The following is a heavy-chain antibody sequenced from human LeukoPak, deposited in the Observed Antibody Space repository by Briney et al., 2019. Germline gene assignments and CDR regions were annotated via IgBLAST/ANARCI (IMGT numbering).Heavy chain of an antibody. CDR2: IKQDGSEK. CDR3: GRAGVVPAAISH. Sequence: PGGSLRLSCAASGLTFTSYWMTWVRQAPGKGLEWVGNIKQDGSEKYYVDSLKGRFTISRDNAKNSLYLQMNNLRVEDTAFYYCGRAGVVPAAISHWGRGTLVTVSS. V-gene: IGHV3-7*03. D-gene: IGHD2-2*01. J-gene: IGHJ4*02. CDR1: GLTFTSYW.